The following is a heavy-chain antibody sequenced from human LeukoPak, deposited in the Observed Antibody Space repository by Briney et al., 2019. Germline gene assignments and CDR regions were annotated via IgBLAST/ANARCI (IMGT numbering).Heavy chain of an antibody. V-gene: IGHV3-23*01. Sequence: GGSLRLSCAASGFTFSSYAMGWVRQAPGKGLEWVSAITASGGNTYYADSVKGRFTISRDNSKNTLYLQVNSLRAEDTAVYYCAKDPSIWFGELLYRYFDYWGQGTLVTVSS. CDR2: ITASGGNT. CDR3: AKDPSIWFGELLYRYFDY. J-gene: IGHJ4*02. D-gene: IGHD3-10*01. CDR1: GFTFSSYA.